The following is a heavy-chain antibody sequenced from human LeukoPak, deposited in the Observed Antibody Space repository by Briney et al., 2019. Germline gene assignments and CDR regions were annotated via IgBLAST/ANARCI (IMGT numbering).Heavy chain of an antibody. J-gene: IGHJ4*02. CDR2: IYSGGST. CDR3: ASRTPDILTGPYYLYFDY. CDR1: GFTVSSNY. V-gene: IGHV3-53*01. Sequence: PGGSLRLSCAASGFTVSSNYMSWVRQAPGKGLEWVSVIYSGGSTYYADSVKGRFTISRDNSKNTLYLQMNSLRAEDTAVYYCASRTPDILTGPYYLYFDYWGQGTLVTVSS. D-gene: IGHD3-9*01.